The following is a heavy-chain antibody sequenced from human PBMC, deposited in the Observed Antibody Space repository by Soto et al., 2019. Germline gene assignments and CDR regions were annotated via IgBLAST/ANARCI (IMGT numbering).Heavy chain of an antibody. CDR2: IMPILTTP. Sequence: QVQLVQSGAEVKKTGSSVKVSCKASGGTFSIYGFSWVRQAPGQGPEWIGGIMPILTTPNYAQKFQGRVTIVADESTTTVDMELSSLKFEDTAVYYCATSVGIAPTGEDGMDVWGQGTSVTVSS. D-gene: IGHD2-8*02. V-gene: IGHV1-69*01. CDR1: GGTFSIYG. CDR3: ATSVGIAPTGEDGMDV. J-gene: IGHJ6*02.